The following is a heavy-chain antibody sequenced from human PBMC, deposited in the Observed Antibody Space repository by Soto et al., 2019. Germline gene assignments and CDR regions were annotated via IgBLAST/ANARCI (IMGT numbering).Heavy chain of an antibody. Sequence: GGSLRLSCVAPEFSLANHPMKWVRQTPGKGLEWISYSSPRADTIYYADSVEGRFTISRDNARNSLSLHMSSLRDEDSALYYCALDPHADVGWPHSFASWGQ. V-gene: IGHV3-48*02. J-gene: IGHJ1*01. D-gene: IGHD6-19*01. CDR1: EFSLANHP. CDR3: ALDPHADVGWPHSFAS. CDR2: SSPRADTI.